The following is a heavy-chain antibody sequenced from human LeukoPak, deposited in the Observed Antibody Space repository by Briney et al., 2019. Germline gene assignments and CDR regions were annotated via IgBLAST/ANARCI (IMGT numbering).Heavy chain of an antibody. D-gene: IGHD1-1*01. Sequence: GGSLRLSCVVSGLTFSTSSMNWVRQAPGKGLEWISYISGSGSTIYYTDPVKGRFTISRDNARNSVYLQMNTLRDEDAAVYYCTRGAIPGYGDNWFWFDSWGQGTLVSVSS. CDR2: ISGSGSTI. J-gene: IGHJ5*01. CDR1: GLTFSTSS. CDR3: TRGAIPGYGDNWFWFDS. V-gene: IGHV3-48*02.